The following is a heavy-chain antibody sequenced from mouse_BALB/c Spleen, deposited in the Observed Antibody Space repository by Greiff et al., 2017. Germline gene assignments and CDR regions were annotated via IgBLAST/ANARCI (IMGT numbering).Heavy chain of an antibody. CDR3: ARSGGRDY. D-gene: IGHD1-1*02. CDR1: GYTFTDYY. J-gene: IGHJ2*01. Sequence: VELMESGAELARPGASVKLSCKASGYTFTDYYINWVKQRTGQGLEWIGEIYPGSGNTYYNEKFKGKATLTADKSSSTAYMQLSSLTSEDSAVYFCARSGGRDYWGQGTTLTVSS. V-gene: IGHV1-77*01. CDR2: IYPGSGNT.